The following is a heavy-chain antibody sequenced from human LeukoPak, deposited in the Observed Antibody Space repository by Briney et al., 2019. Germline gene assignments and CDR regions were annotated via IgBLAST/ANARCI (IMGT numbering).Heavy chain of an antibody. Sequence: GGSLRLSCAASTFAFNSYAMGWVRQAPGKGLEWVSSISGSGGTTYYADSVKGRFTISRDNSKTTLYLQMNSLRADDTAVYYCAKGVREPYAGYFDFWGQGALVTVSS. CDR1: TFAFNSYA. J-gene: IGHJ4*02. CDR2: ISGSGGTT. CDR3: AKGVREPYAGYFDF. D-gene: IGHD4-23*01. V-gene: IGHV3-23*01.